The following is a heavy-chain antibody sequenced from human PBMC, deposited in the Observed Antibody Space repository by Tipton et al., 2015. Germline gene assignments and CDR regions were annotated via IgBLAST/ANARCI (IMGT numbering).Heavy chain of an antibody. Sequence: TLSLTCDVSGYSISSGYYWSWIRQPPGKGLEWIGSISHSGNTYYNPSLKSRVTMSRDTAKNQFSLKLTSVTAADTAVYYCACQDYDSLTRDYQTVDYWGQGTLVTVSS. J-gene: IGHJ4*02. CDR2: ISHSGNT. CDR1: GYSISSGYY. V-gene: IGHV4-38-2*01. CDR3: ACQDYDSLTRDYQTVDY. D-gene: IGHD3-9*01.